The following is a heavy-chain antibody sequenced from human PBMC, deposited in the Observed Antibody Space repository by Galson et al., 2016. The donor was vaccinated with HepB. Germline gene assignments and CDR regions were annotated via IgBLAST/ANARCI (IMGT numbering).Heavy chain of an antibody. J-gene: IGHJ4*02. CDR1: GYTFTSYG. CDR3: ARVLNVGATIFEY. V-gene: IGHV1-3*01. CDR2: INAGNGNT. Sequence: SVKVSCKASGYTFTSYGMYWVRQAPGQRLEYVGWINAGNGNTKYPEKFDGRVTIHRDTSASTAYMELSSPISEDTALYFCARVLNVGATIFEYWGQGTLVTVSS. D-gene: IGHD1-26*01.